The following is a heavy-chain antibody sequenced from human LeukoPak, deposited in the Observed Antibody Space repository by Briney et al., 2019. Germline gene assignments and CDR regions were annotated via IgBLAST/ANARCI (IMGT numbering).Heavy chain of an antibody. D-gene: IGHD5-24*01. V-gene: IGHV3-48*03. J-gene: IGHJ6*02. CDR3: ARELAYNYNYYYYGLDV. Sequence: GGSLRLSCGASGFIFSYYEMKWFRQAPGKGLEWVSSISGSGGSIHYADSVKGRFTISRDNAKNSLYLQMNSLRAEDTAAYYCARELAYNYNYYYYGLDVWGQGTTVTVPS. CDR1: GFIFSYYE. CDR2: ISGSGGSI.